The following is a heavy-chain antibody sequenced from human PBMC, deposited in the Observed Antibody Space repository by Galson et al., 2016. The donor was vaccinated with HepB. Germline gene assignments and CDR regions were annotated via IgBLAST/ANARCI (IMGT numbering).Heavy chain of an antibody. CDR1: GGSLSSFA. J-gene: IGHJ5*02. V-gene: IGHV1-69*13. CDR2: LTPLYSKS. D-gene: IGHD6-6*01. Sequence: SVKVSCKASGGSLSSFAISWVRQAPGQGLEWMGGLTPLYSKSTYAQKFQGRVTFTADESSNTAYMEMLSLTSDDTAVYFCARDREITGRPGGWFDPWGQGSLVTVSS. CDR3: ARDREITGRPGGWFDP.